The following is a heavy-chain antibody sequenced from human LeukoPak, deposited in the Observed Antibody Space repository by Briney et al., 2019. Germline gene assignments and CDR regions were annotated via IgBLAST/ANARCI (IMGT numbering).Heavy chain of an antibody. V-gene: IGHV3-30*03. CDR3: TGLRGSASDY. D-gene: IGHD1-26*01. Sequence: GGSLRLSCAASGFTFSSYGMHWVRQAPGKGLEWVAVISYDGSNKYYADSVKGRFTISRDNSKNTLYLQMNSLRAEDTAVYYCTGLRGSASDYWGQGTLVTVSS. J-gene: IGHJ4*02. CDR1: GFTFSSYG. CDR2: ISYDGSNK.